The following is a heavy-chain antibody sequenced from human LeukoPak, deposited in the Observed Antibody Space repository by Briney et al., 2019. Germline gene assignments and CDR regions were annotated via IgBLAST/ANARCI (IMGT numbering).Heavy chain of an antibody. CDR1: GFTFDDYA. J-gene: IGHJ4*02. D-gene: IGHD4-17*01. CDR2: ISWNSGSI. CDR3: ARDLDYGDYVPFDY. Sequence: GRSLRLSCAASGFTFDDYAMHWVRQAPGKGLEWVSGISWNSGSIGYADSVKGRFTISRDNAKNTLYLQMNSLRAEDTAVYYCARDLDYGDYVPFDYWGQGTLVTVSS. V-gene: IGHV3-9*01.